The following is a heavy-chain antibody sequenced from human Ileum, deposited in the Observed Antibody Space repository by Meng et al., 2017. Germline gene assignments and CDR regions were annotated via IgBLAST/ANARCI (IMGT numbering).Heavy chain of an antibody. J-gene: IGHJ4*02. Sequence: QVQLQESGPGLVKPSQTLSLTCTVSGGSISSSNWWSWVRQSPGKGLEWIGEIYHSGSTNYNPSLKSRVTISVDKSKNQFSLKLSSVTAADTAVYYCASLRYNWNYSADYWGQGTLVTVSS. CDR1: GGSISSSNW. CDR2: IYHSGST. CDR3: ASLRYNWNYSADY. V-gene: IGHV4-4*02. D-gene: IGHD1-7*01.